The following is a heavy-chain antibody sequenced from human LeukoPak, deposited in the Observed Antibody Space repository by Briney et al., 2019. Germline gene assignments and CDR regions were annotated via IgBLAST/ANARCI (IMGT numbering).Heavy chain of an antibody. D-gene: IGHD5-12*01. CDR3: ARDREGGPRGYSGYDSGIRGPYFDY. V-gene: IGHV1-69*05. J-gene: IGHJ4*02. CDR1: GGTFSSYA. Sequence: GASVKVSCKASGGTFSSYAISWVRQAPGQGLEWMGGIIPIFGTANYAQKFQGRVTMTRDTSTSTVYMELSSLRSEDTAVYYCARDREGGPRGYSGYDSGIRGPYFDYWGQGTLVTVSS. CDR2: IIPIFGTA.